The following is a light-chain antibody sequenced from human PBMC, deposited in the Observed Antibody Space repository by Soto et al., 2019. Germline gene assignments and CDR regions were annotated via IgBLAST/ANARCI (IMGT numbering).Light chain of an antibody. V-gene: IGKV1-8*01. CDR1: QGISSY. Sequence: AIRMTQSPSSFSASTGDRVTITCRASQGISSYLAWYQQKPGKAPKLLISAVSTLQSGVPSRFSGSGSGTDFTLTISCLQSEDFASYYCQQYYTYPWTFSQGTKVEIK. J-gene: IGKJ1*01. CDR3: QQYYTYPWT. CDR2: AVS.